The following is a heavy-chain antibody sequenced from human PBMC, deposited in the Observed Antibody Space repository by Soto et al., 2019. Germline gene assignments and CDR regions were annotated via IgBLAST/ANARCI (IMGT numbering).Heavy chain of an antibody. Sequence: ETLSLTCAVYGGSFSGYYWSWIRQPPGKGLEWIGEINHSGSTNYNPSLKSRVTISVDTSKNQFSLKLSSVTAADTAVYYCATNSLDYYDSSGYSYWGQGTLVTVSS. CDR1: GGSFSGYY. CDR2: INHSGST. J-gene: IGHJ4*02. D-gene: IGHD3-22*01. CDR3: ATNSLDYYDSSGYSY. V-gene: IGHV4-34*01.